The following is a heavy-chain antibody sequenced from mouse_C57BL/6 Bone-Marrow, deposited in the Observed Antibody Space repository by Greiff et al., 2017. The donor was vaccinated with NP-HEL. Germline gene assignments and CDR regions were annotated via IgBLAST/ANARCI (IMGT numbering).Heavy chain of an antibody. CDR3: ARALYYYGSSYFDY. Sequence: QVTLKVSGPGILQPSQTLSLTCSFSGFSLSTFGMGVGWIRQPSGKGLEWLAHIWWDDDKYFNPALKSRLTISKDTSKNQVFLKIANVDTADTATYYCARALYYYGSSYFDYWGQGTTLTVSS. CDR2: IWWDDDK. V-gene: IGHV8-8*01. CDR1: GFSLSTFGMG. J-gene: IGHJ2*01. D-gene: IGHD1-1*01.